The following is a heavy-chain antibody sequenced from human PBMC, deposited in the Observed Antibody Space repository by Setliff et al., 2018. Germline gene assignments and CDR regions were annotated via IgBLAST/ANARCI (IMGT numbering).Heavy chain of an antibody. V-gene: IGHV1-18*01. CDR2: ISAYNGNT. J-gene: IGHJ4*02. CDR1: GYTCTSYG. D-gene: IGHD1-26*01. Sequence: GASVKVSCKASGYTCTSYGISWVRQAPGQGLEWMGWISAYNGNTNYAQKLQGRVTMTRDTSTSTFYMEFGSLRSEDTAVYYCARAYRFTGSFYDYWGQGTLVTVSS. CDR3: ARAYRFTGSFYDY.